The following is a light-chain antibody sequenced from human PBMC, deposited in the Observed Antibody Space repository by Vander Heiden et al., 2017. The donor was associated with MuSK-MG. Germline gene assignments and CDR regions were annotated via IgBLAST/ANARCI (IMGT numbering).Light chain of an antibody. V-gene: IGLV3-1*01. CDR1: QLGDKY. J-gene: IGLJ2*01. CDR3: QAWDSSTVV. Sequence: SYELTQPPSVSVSPGQTASITCSGAQLGDKYTCCYQQKPGQSPVLVIYQDTKRPSGIPERFSGSNSGNTATLTISGTQAMDEAYYYCQAWDSSTVVFGGGTKLTVL. CDR2: QDT.